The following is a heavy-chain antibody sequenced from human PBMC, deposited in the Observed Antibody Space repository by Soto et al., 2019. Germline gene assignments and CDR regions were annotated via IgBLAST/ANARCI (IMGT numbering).Heavy chain of an antibody. D-gene: IGHD2-8*01. CDR2: YHSGGST. CDR1: GVSLNTADTW. J-gene: IGHJ6*02. Sequence: QVQLQESGSGLVKPSQSLSLTCTVSGVSLNTADTWWSWIRQSPGKGLEFIGYYHSGGSTYYDASFRSRVIISADTSNSQFSLKLSSVTVADTAVYFCVRSRQRESVNDYVLDVWGQGTTVTVSS. CDR3: VRSRQRESVNDYVLDV. V-gene: IGHV4-30-4*01.